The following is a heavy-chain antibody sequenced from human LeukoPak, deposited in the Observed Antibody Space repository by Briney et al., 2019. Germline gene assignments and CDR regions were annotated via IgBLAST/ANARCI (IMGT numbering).Heavy chain of an antibody. D-gene: IGHD1-26*01. Sequence: GGSLRLSCAASGSTFSSYWMSWFRQAPGKGLEWVGFIRSKAYGGTTEYAASVKGRFTISRDDSKSIAYLQMNSLKTEDTAVYYCTSSYQWEPSDYWGQGTLVTVSS. J-gene: IGHJ4*02. CDR1: GSTFSSYW. V-gene: IGHV3-49*03. CDR2: IRSKAYGGTT. CDR3: TSSYQWEPSDY.